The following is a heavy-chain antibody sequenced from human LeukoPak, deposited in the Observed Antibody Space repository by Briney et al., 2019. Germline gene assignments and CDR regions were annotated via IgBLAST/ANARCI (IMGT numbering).Heavy chain of an antibody. D-gene: IGHD2-2*01. V-gene: IGHV3-11*01. J-gene: IGHJ3*02. CDR2: ISSSGSSI. Sequence: GGSLRLSCAASGFTFSDYYMSWIRQTPRKGLEWLAYISSSGSSIDYADSVKGRFTVSRDNGKNSLFLQMNSLRAEDTAIYYCARGIVVVPAATPGTFDIWGQGTMVTVSS. CDR1: GFTFSDYY. CDR3: ARGIVVVPAATPGTFDI.